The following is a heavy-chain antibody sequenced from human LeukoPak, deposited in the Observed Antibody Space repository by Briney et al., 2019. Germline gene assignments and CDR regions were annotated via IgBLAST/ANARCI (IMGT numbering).Heavy chain of an antibody. J-gene: IGHJ4*02. D-gene: IGHD4-17*01. Sequence: GGSLRLSCAASGIIISSNYMQWVRQAPGKGLVWVSRINPEGTSTTYADSVKGRFTISRDNAKNTVYLQINSLRAEDTAVYYCATVTSGHWGQGILVTVSS. CDR2: INPEGTST. CDR3: ATVTSGH. V-gene: IGHV3-74*01. CDR1: GIIISSNY.